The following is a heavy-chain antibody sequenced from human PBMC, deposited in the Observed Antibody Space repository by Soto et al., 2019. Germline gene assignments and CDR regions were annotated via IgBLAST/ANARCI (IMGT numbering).Heavy chain of an antibody. V-gene: IGHV2-5*02. J-gene: IGHJ4*02. D-gene: IGHD2-15*01. Sequence: QITLKESGPTLVKPTQTLTLTCTFSGFSLSTSGVGVGWIRQPPGKALEWLSLIFWDDDKRYSPSLRSRLTITKDTSKNQVVLTMTNMDPVDTATYYCAHRKDNREFDYWGQGTLVTVSS. CDR2: IFWDDDK. CDR3: AHRKDNREFDY. CDR1: GFSLSTSGVG.